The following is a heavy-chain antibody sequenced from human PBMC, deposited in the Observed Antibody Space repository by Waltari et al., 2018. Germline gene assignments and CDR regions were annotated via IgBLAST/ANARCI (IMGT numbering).Heavy chain of an antibody. D-gene: IGHD2-2*01. Sequence: QLQLQESGPGLMKPSETLSLTCTVSGGSISSSSYYWGWIRQPPGKGLEWIGSIYYSGSTFYNPSLKSRVTISVDTSKNQFSLKLRSVTAADTAVYYCARGYCSSTSPCWFDPWGQGTLVTVSS. V-gene: IGHV4-39*07. CDR2: IYYSGST. CDR3: ARGYCSSTSPCWFDP. CDR1: GGSISSSSYY. J-gene: IGHJ5*02.